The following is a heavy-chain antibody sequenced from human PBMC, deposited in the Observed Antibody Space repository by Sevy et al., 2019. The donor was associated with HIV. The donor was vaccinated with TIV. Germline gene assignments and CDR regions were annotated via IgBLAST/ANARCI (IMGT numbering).Heavy chain of an antibody. Sequence: ASVKVSCKLYGSILTELSMHWVRQAPGKGLEWMGGFDPEHGETIYAHNFQGRVTMTGDTSTDTAYMDLSSLRSEDTAVYYCATCGSQPLLPRGIFNYYAMDVWGQGTTVTVSS. J-gene: IGHJ6*02. CDR3: ATCGSQPLLPRGIFNYYAMDV. D-gene: IGHD3-3*01. V-gene: IGHV1-24*01. CDR2: FDPEHGET. CDR1: GSILTELS.